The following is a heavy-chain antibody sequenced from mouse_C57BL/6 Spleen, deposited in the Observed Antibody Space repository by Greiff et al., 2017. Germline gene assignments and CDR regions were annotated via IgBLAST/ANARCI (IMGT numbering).Heavy chain of an antibody. D-gene: IGHD1-1*01. CDR2: INPNNGGP. Sequence: EVQLQQSGPELVKPGASVKIPCKASGYTFTDYNMDWLKQSHGKSLEWIGDINPNNGGPIYNQKFKGKATLTVDKSSSTAYMELRSLTSEDTAVYYCAREGNYYVPLDYWGQGTTLTVSS. J-gene: IGHJ2*01. CDR3: AREGNYYVPLDY. V-gene: IGHV1-18*01. CDR1: GYTFTDYN.